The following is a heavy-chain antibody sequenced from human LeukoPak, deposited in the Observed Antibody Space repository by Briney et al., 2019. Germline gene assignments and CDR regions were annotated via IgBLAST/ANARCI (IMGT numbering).Heavy chain of an antibody. CDR2: IYYSGST. Sequence: SETLSLTCTVSGGSISSGDYSWSWIRQPPGKGLEWIGYIYYSGSTYYNPSLKSRVTISVDTSKNQFSLKLSSVTAADTAVYYCARDTRDGYNYFDYWGQGTLVTVSS. D-gene: IGHD5-24*01. V-gene: IGHV4-30-4*01. CDR1: GGSISSGDYS. CDR3: ARDTRDGYNYFDY. J-gene: IGHJ4*02.